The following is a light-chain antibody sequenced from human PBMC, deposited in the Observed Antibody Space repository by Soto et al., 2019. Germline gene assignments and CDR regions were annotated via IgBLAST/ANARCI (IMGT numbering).Light chain of an antibody. J-gene: IGLJ2*01. CDR2: LNRDGSH. Sequence: QLVLTQSPSASASLGASVKLTCTLSSGHSNYAIAWHQQQPEKGPRYLMKLNRDGSHRKGDRIPNRFSGSSSGAERYLTISSLQAEDEADYYCHTSGTSSVVFGGGTKLTVL. V-gene: IGLV4-69*01. CDR3: HTSGTSSVV. CDR1: SGHSNYA.